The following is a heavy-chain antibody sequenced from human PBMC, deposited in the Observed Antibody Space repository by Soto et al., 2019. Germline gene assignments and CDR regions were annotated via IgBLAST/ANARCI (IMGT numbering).Heavy chain of an antibody. CDR1: GFTFSSYS. Sequence: GESLKISCAASGFTFSSYSMNWVRQAPGKGLEWVSSISSSSSYIYYADSVKGRFTISRDNAKNSLYLQMNSLRAEDTAVYYCAREPQPLYGPIPDYWGQGTLVTVSS. J-gene: IGHJ4*02. CDR2: ISSSSSYI. CDR3: AREPQPLYGPIPDY. D-gene: IGHD4-17*01. V-gene: IGHV3-21*01.